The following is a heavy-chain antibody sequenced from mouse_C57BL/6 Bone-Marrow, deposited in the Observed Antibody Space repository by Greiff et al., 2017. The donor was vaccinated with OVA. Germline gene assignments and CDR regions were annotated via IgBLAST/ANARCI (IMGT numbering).Heavy chain of an antibody. D-gene: IGHD2-4*01. Sequence: VQLQQSGPGLVQPSQRLSITCTVSGFSLTSYGVHWVRQSPGKGLEWLGVIWSGGSTDYTAAFISRLSISKDNSKSQVFFKMNSLQADDTAIYYCARNDYDGAWFAYWGQGTLVTVSA. J-gene: IGHJ3*01. V-gene: IGHV2-2*01. CDR2: IWSGGST. CDR3: ARNDYDGAWFAY. CDR1: GFSLTSYG.